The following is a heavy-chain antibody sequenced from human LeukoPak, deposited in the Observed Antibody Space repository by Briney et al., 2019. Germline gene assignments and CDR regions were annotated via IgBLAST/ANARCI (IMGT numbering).Heavy chain of an antibody. D-gene: IGHD3-10*01. CDR1: GGTFSSYA. V-gene: IGHV1-69*13. CDR3: ARDESLTVRAVYNYYFDY. J-gene: IGHJ4*02. Sequence: SVKVSCKASGGTFSSYAISWVRQATGQGLEWMGGIIPIFGTANYAQKFQGRVTITADESTNTAYMVLSSLRSEDTAVYYCARDESLTVRAVYNYYFDYWGQGTLATVSS. CDR2: IIPIFGTA.